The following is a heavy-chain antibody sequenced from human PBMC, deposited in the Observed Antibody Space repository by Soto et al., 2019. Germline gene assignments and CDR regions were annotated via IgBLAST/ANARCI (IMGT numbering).Heavy chain of an antibody. CDR2: ISWNSGNI. V-gene: IGHV3-9*01. CDR3: TKGASTSCFSAFDL. Sequence: VQLVESGGGVVQPGRSLRLSCSASGFTYDDYAMNWVRQAPGKGLEWVSSISWNSGNIVYADSVRGRFTISRDNAKTCLHLQMNSLRAEDTALYYCTKGASTSCFSAFDLWGPGTMVTVSS. CDR1: GFTYDDYA. D-gene: IGHD2-2*01. J-gene: IGHJ3*01.